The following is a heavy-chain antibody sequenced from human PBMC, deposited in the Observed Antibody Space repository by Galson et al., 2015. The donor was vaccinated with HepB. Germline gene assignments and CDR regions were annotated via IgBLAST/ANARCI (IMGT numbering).Heavy chain of an antibody. Sequence: SVKVSCKASGYTFTSYGISWVRQAPGQGLEWMGWISAYNGNTNYAQELQGRVTMTTDTSTSTAYMELGSLRSDDTAVYYCARDRTTVDYWFDPWGQGNLVTVSS. CDR1: GYTFTSYG. CDR2: ISAYNGNT. D-gene: IGHD4-23*01. V-gene: IGHV1-18*04. J-gene: IGHJ5*02. CDR3: ARDRTTVDYWFDP.